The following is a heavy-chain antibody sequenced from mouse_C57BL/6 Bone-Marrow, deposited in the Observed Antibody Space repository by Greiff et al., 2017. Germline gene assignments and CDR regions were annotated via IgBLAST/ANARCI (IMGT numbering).Heavy chain of an antibody. V-gene: IGHV5-9*01. CDR3: SRQVTTVLATKYFDV. CDR2: ISGGGGNT. Sequence: EVKLVESGGGLVKPGGSLKLSCAASGFTFSSYTMSWVRQTPEKRLQWVAAISGGGGNTYYPDSVKGRFTFSRDHDKNILYLPMSSLRSVDTSLYYCSRQVTTVLATKYFDVWGTGTTVTVSA. D-gene: IGHD1-1*01. CDR1: GFTFSSYT. J-gene: IGHJ1*03.